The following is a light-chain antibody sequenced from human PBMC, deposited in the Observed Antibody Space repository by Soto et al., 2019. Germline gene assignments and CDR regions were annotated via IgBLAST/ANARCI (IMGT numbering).Light chain of an antibody. CDR2: GDS. CDR1: SSNIGANYD. V-gene: IGLV1-40*01. CDR3: QSYDSSLSVYV. J-gene: IGLJ1*01. Sequence: QSALTQPPSVSGAPGQRVTISCTGSSSNIGANYDVHWYQQLPGTAPKVLIYGDSNRPSGVPDRFSGSKSGTSASLAITGLQAEDEADYYCQSYDSSLSVYVFGPGTKVTVL.